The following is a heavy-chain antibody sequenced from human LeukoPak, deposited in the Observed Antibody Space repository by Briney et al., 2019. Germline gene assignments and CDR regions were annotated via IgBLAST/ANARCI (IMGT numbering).Heavy chain of an antibody. D-gene: IGHD2-2*02. V-gene: IGHV4-61*02. CDR3: ARDQGTVIVPTAIGWFDP. J-gene: IGHJ5*02. CDR2: IYSSGST. Sequence: SETLSLTCTVSGGSISGGSFYWSWIRQPAGKGLEWIGRIYSSGSTNYNPSLKSRVTISVDTSKNQFSLKLRSVTAADTAVYYCARDQGTVIVPTAIGWFDPWGQGTLVTVSS. CDR1: GGSISGGSFY.